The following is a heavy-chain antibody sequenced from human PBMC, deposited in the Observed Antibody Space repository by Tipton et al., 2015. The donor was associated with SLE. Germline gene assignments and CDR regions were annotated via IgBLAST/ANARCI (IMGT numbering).Heavy chain of an antibody. CDR3: ARTAVLAAIMMDV. CDR1: GASLTTSVFY. D-gene: IGHD3-3*02. Sequence: TLSLTCTVSGASLTTSVFYWGWIRQPPGKGLEWLGSMSSSGATHSNPSLKSRVTLSGDTSKNQLSLKLNAVTAADTAVYYCARTAVLAAIMMDVWGQGTTVTVSS. CDR2: MSSSGAT. V-gene: IGHV4-39*07. J-gene: IGHJ6*02.